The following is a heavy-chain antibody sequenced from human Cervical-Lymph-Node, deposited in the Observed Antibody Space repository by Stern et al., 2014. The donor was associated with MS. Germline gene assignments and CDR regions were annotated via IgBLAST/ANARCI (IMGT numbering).Heavy chain of an antibody. V-gene: IGHV3-30*04. CDR1: GFTFSSFE. Sequence: VQLLESGGGLVQPGRSLRLSCAASGFTFSSFEMHWVRQAPGQGLEWLAVISHDGNNKYYAASVKGRFTISRDKSNNMVYLQISSLRPDDTAVYFCARDPSRFGDNGYFDFWGQGTLVTVSS. CDR3: ARDPSRFGDNGYFDF. J-gene: IGHJ4*02. CDR2: ISHDGNNK. D-gene: IGHD3-10*01.